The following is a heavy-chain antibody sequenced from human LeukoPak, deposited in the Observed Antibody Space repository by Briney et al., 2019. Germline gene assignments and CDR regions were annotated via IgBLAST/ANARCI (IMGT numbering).Heavy chain of an antibody. CDR2: ISSSSSYI. V-gene: IGHV3-21*01. CDR1: GMTFDRYW. Sequence: GGSLRLSCAASGMTFDRYWMTWVRQAPGKGLEWVSSISSSSSYIYYADSVKGRFTISRDNAKNSLYLQMNSLRAEDTAVYYCARGSREYSSSFYYYYYMDVWGKGTTVTVSS. J-gene: IGHJ6*03. CDR3: ARGSREYSSSFYYYYYMDV. D-gene: IGHD6-6*01.